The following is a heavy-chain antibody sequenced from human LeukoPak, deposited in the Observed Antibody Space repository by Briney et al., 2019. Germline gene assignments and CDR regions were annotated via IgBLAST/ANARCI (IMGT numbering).Heavy chain of an antibody. D-gene: IGHD4-17*01. Sequence: GGSLRLSCATSGFNFSLSNYGLHWVRQAPGKGLEWVAVISYEGSLKYCAASVKGRFTISRDTSEKTLFLQMSNLRAEDTGVYYCARWNGDYRAFDLWGQGTMVSVSS. CDR1: GFNFSLSNYG. CDR3: ARWNGDYRAFDL. J-gene: IGHJ3*01. CDR2: ISYEGSLK. V-gene: IGHV3-33*01.